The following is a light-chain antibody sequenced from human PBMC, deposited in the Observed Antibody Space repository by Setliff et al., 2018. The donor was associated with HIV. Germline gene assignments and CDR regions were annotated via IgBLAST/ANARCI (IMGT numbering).Light chain of an antibody. CDR3: CSYAGSSTPYV. V-gene: IGLV2-23*02. CDR1: RSDVGGYNY. J-gene: IGLJ1*01. Sequence: QFVLTQPASVSGSPGQSITISCTGTRSDVGGYNYVSWYQQHPGKAPKLMIYEVSKRPSGVSNRFSGSKSGNTASLTISGLQAEDEADYYCCSYAGSSTPYVFGTGTKVTVL. CDR2: EVS.